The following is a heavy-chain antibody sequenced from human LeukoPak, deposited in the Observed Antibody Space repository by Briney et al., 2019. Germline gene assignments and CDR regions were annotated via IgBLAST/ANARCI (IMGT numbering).Heavy chain of an antibody. V-gene: IGHV4-59*08. J-gene: IGHJ5*02. CDR3: ARQTVIIPTGMEGPWFDP. CDR2: IYYAGSS. Sequence: PSETLSLTCTVSGVSIKNHYWSWVRQPPGKGLEWIANIYYAGSSNYNPSLTSRVSVSIDASKNHLSLQLTSVTAADTAIYYCARQTVIIPTGMEGPWFDPWGQGTLVAVSS. D-gene: IGHD2/OR15-2a*01. CDR1: GVSIKNHY.